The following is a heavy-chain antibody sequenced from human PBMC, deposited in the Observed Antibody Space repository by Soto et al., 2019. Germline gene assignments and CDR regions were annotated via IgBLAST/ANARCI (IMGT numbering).Heavy chain of an antibody. D-gene: IGHD1-26*01. V-gene: IGHV1-8*01. J-gene: IGHJ5*02. CDR1: GYTFTSYD. CDR2: MNPNSGNT. Sequence: QVQLVQSGAEVKKPGASVKVSCKASGYTFTSYDINWVRQATGQGLEWMGWMNPNSGNTGYAQKLQGRVTMTSNTSISTAYMEMSSLRSEDTAVYYCARGISKWELLLWFDPWGQGTLVTVSS. CDR3: ARGISKWELLLWFDP.